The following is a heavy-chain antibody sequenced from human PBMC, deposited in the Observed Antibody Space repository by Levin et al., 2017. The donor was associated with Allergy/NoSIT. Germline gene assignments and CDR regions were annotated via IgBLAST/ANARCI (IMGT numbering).Heavy chain of an antibody. J-gene: IGHJ4*02. CDR3: AKDRVCSGGSCYFDY. V-gene: IGHV3-23*01. CDR1: GFTFSSYT. Sequence: GGSLRLSCAASGFTFSSYTMSWVRQAPGRGLEWVSAVSGNGDNTYYADSVEGRFTISRDNSKNTLYLQMNSLRAEDTAVYYCAKDRVCSGGSCYFDYWGQGTLVTVSS. D-gene: IGHD2-15*01. CDR2: VSGNGDNT.